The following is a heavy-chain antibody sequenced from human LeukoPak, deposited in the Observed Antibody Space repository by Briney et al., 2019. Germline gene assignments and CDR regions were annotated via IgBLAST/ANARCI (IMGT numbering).Heavy chain of an antibody. V-gene: IGHV3-48*03. Sequence: GGSLRLSCEASGFTFSNYEMNWVRQAPGKGLEWISYISSSSGTTIYYADSVKGRFTISRDNAKNSLYLQMSSLRAEDTAVYYCAREDLPSGSDTYDYWGQGTLVTVSS. J-gene: IGHJ4*02. CDR2: ISSSSGTTI. CDR1: GFTFSNYE. D-gene: IGHD1-26*01. CDR3: AREDLPSGSDTYDY.